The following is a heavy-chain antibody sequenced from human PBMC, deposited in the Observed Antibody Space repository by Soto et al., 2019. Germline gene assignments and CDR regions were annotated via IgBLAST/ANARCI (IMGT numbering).Heavy chain of an antibody. D-gene: IGHD4-17*01. CDR1: GFTFRNSG. CDR3: ANEGPHAYGDDSENYFDF. V-gene: IGHV3-30*18. CDR2: IPFDGSNK. Sequence: HVKLVESGGGVVQPGRSLRLSCAASGFTFRNSGMHWVRQAPGKGLEWVTFIPFDGSNKYYADSVKGRFTISRDNSKNTLYLQMNSLRAEDTAVYYCANEGPHAYGDDSENYFDFWGQGALVTVSS. J-gene: IGHJ4*02.